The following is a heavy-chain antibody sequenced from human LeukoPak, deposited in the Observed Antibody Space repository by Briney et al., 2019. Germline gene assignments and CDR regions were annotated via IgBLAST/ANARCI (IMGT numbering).Heavy chain of an antibody. CDR1: GYTFTNYG. Sequence: ASVKVSCKASGYTFTNYGISWVRQAPGQGLEWMGWSSAYNGNTKYAQNLQGRVTMTTDTSTSTAYLELRSLRSDDTAVYYCARDKYDSGSYCTEIPSDYWGQGTLVTVSS. J-gene: IGHJ4*02. CDR2: SSAYNGNT. CDR3: ARDKYDSGSYCTEIPSDY. D-gene: IGHD3-10*01. V-gene: IGHV1-18*01.